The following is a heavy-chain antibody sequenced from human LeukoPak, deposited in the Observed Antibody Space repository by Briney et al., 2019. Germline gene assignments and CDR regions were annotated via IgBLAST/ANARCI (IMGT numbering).Heavy chain of an antibody. CDR2: IYYSGST. V-gene: IGHV4-59*01. CDR3: ARGGFWSGYYRFFDY. J-gene: IGHJ4*02. CDR1: GGSISSYY. Sequence: KPSGTPSLTCTVSGGSISSYYWSWIRQPPGKGLEWIGYIYYSGSTNYNPSLKSRVTISVDTSKNQFSLKLSSVTAADTAVYYCARGGFWSGYYRFFDYWGQGTLVTVSS. D-gene: IGHD3-3*01.